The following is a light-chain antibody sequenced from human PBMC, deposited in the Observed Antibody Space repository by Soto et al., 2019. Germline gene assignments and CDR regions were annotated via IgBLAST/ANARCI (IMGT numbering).Light chain of an antibody. CDR3: GSYTSSGTLV. V-gene: IGLV2-14*01. CDR1: TTDIRRYNY. CDR2: EVS. Sequence: QSALTQPASVSGSPGQSITISCTGTTTDIRRYNYVSWYQHHPDKAPKLILYEVSNRPSGVSDRFSGSKSGTTASLTISGLQPEDEDSYYCGSYTSSGTLVFGGGTKLTVL. J-gene: IGLJ2*01.